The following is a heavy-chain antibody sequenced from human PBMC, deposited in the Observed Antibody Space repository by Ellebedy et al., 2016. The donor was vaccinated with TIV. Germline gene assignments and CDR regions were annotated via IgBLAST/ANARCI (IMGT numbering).Heavy chain of an antibody. J-gene: IGHJ4*02. CDR1: GFTFDDYA. CDR2: ISWNSGST. D-gene: IGHD6-13*01. Sequence: GGSLRLSCAASGFTFDDYAMHWVRQAPGKGLEWVSGISWNSGSTAYADSVKGRFTISRDNAKNSLYLQMSSLRAEDTALYYCAKALSGLKSSWFDYWGQGTLVTVSS. CDR3: AKALSGLKSSWFDY. V-gene: IGHV3-9*01.